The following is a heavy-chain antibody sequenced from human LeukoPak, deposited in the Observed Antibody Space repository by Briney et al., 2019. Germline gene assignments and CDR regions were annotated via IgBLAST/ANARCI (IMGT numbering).Heavy chain of an antibody. J-gene: IGHJ4*02. CDR1: GGXFSSYA. V-gene: IGHV1-69*13. CDR3: ATLNSCSGGSCLDY. CDR2: IIPIFGTT. Sequence: SVKVSCKASGGXFSSYAISWVRQAPGQGLEWMGGIIPIFGTTNYAQKFQGRVTITADESTSTAYMELSSLRSEDTAVYYCATLNSCSGGSCLDYWGQGTLVTVSS. D-gene: IGHD2-15*01.